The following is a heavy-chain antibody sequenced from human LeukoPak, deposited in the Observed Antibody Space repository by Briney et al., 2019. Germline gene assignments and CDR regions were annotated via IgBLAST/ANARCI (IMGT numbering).Heavy chain of an antibody. CDR1: GFTFSSYG. J-gene: IGHJ4*02. D-gene: IGHD2-2*02. V-gene: IGHV3-33*01. CDR2: IWYDGSNK. CDR3: VREGGCSSTSCYTDFDY. Sequence: GSLRLSCAASGFTFSSYGMHWVRQAPGKGLEWVAVIWYDGSNKYYADSVKGRLTISRDNSKNTLYLQMNSLRAEDTAVYYCVREGGCSSTSCYTDFDYWGQGTLVTVSS.